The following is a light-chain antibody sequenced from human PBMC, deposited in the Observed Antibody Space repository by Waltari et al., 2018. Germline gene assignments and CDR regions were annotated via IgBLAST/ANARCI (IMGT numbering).Light chain of an antibody. Sequence: ETLMTQSPATLSVSPGERVTLSCRASQNFTTNLAWYQQKPGQAPRLLIYRASTRATGVPARFSGSGSGTEFTLTINALQSEDFAVYYCHQYNNWPPNTFGQGTLLEIK. V-gene: IGKV3-15*01. CDR2: RAS. CDR1: QNFTTN. J-gene: IGKJ2*01. CDR3: HQYNNWPPNT.